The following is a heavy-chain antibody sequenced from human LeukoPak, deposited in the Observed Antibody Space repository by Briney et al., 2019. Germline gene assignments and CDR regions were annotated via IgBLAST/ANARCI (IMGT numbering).Heavy chain of an antibody. J-gene: IGHJ4*02. V-gene: IGHV4-61*02. CDR3: ARGPGGSSSSDFDY. D-gene: IGHD6-6*01. CDR1: GGSISSGSYY. Sequence: SETLSLTCTVSGGSISSGSYYWSWIRQPAGKGLEWIGRIYTSGSTNFNPSLKSRVTISVDTSKNQFSLKLSSVTAADTAVYYCARGPGGSSSSDFDYWGQGTLVTVSS. CDR2: IYTSGST.